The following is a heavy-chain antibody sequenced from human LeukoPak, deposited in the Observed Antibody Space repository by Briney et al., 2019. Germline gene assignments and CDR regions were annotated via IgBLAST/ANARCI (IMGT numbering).Heavy chain of an antibody. V-gene: IGHV4-34*01. CDR3: ARVFYYYYGMDV. J-gene: IGHJ6*02. CDR2: INHGGST. Sequence: SETLSLTCAVYGGSFSGYYWSWIRQPPGKGLEWIGEINHGGSTNYNPSLKSRVTISVDTSKNQFSLKLSSVTAADTAVYYCARVFYYYYGMDVWGQGTTVTVSS. CDR1: GGSFSGYY.